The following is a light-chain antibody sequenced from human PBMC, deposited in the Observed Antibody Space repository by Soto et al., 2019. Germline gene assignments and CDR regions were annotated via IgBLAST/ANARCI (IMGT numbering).Light chain of an antibody. Sequence: QLVLTQPPSVSGAPGQRVTISCTGSSSDIGAGYDVHWYQQIPGTAPRLLIYVNNNRPSGVPDRFSGSKSGTSASLVITGLQAEDEADYYCQSYDSSLRVFGGGTKLTVL. V-gene: IGLV1-40*01. J-gene: IGLJ3*02. CDR1: SSDIGAGYD. CDR3: QSYDSSLRV. CDR2: VNN.